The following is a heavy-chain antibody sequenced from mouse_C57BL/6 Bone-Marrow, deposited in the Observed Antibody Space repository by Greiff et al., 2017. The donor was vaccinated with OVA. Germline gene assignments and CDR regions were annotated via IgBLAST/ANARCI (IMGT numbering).Heavy chain of an antibody. CDR2: ISNGGGST. J-gene: IGHJ1*03. Sequence: EVKLMESGGGLVQPGGSLKLSCAASGFTFSDYYMYWVRQTPEKRLEWVAYISNGGGSTYYPDTVKCRFTISRDNAKNTLYLQMSRLKSEDTAMYYCARPHYYGSVYWYFDVWGTGTTVTVSS. CDR3: ARPHYYGSVYWYFDV. D-gene: IGHD1-1*01. CDR1: GFTFSDYY. V-gene: IGHV5-12*01.